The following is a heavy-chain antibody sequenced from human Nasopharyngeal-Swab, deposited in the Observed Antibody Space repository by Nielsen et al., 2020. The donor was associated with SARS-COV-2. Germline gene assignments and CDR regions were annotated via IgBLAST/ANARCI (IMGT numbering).Heavy chain of an antibody. J-gene: IGHJ5*02. Sequence: GESLKISCAASGFTFSSYSMSWLRQAPGKGLEWVSTITGNGDTTYYADSVKGRFTFSRDNSENTVYLQMNSLRAEDTALYHCARPLSRDSTWTTEANWFDPWGQGTLVTVSS. CDR1: GFTFSSYS. V-gene: IGHV3-23*01. CDR3: ARPLSRDSTWTTEANWFDP. D-gene: IGHD6-13*01. CDR2: ITGNGDTT.